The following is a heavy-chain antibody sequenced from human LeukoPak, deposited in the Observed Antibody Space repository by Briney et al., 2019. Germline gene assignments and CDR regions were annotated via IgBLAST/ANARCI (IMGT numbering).Heavy chain of an antibody. CDR1: GYSISSGYY. CDR2: IYHSGST. V-gene: IGHV4-38-2*02. CDR3: AREDRYCSSTSCYTWDY. J-gene: IGHJ4*02. Sequence: SETLSLTCTVSGYSISSGYYWGWIRQPPGKGLEWIGSIYHSGSTYYNPSLKSRVTISVDASQNQFSLRLSSVTAADTAVYYCAREDRYCSSTSCYTWDYWGQGNLVIVSS. D-gene: IGHD2-2*02.